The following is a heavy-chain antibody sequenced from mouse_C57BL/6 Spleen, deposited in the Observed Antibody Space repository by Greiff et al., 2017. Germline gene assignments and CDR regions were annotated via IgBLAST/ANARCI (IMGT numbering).Heavy chain of an antibody. Sequence: QVQLQQSGAELVRPGASVTLSCKASGYTFTSYGISWVKQRTGPGLEWIGEIYPRSGNTYYNEKFKGKATLTADKSSNTAYLEIRSLTSEDSAVYFCASYYGSSYDAMDYWGQGTSVTVSS. V-gene: IGHV1-81*01. CDR2: IYPRSGNT. D-gene: IGHD1-1*01. CDR3: ASYYGSSYDAMDY. CDR1: GYTFTSYG. J-gene: IGHJ4*01.